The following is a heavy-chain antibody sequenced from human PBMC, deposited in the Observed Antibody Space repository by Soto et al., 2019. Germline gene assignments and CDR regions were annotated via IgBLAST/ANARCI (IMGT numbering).Heavy chain of an antibody. CDR3: ARGTTLPCSTSCKLTKRDGIDV. CDR2: INHSGST. CDR1: GGSISRYY. J-gene: IGHJ6*02. D-gene: IGHD2-2*01. V-gene: IGHV4-34*01. Sequence: PSETLSLTCTVSGGSISRYYWCWIRQPPGKGLEWIGEINHSGSTNYNPSLKSRVTISVDTSKNQFSLKLSSVTAADTAVYYCARGTTLPCSTSCKLTKRDGIDVWGQGTTVTV.